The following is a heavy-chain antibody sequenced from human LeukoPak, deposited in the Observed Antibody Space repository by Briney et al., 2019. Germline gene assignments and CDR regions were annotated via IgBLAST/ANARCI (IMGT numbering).Heavy chain of an antibody. CDR1: GYSISSGSY. CDR3: ARDRLEAGYYYMDV. CDR2: IDHSGST. Sequence: SETLSLTCSVSGYSISSGSYWGWIRQPPGKGLDWIGTIDHSGSTFYNPSLKSRVTISVDTSKNQFSLKLSSVTAADTAVYYCARDRLEAGYYYMDVWGKGTTVTVSS. J-gene: IGHJ6*03. V-gene: IGHV4-38-2*02. D-gene: IGHD6-19*01.